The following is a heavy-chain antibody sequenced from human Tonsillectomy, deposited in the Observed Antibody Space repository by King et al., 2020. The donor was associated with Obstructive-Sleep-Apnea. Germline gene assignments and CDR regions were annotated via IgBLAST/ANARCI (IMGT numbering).Heavy chain of an antibody. CDR1: GDSVSSDSAA. Sequence: VQLQQSGPGLVKPSQTLSLTCAISGDSVSSDSAAWNWIRQSPWRGLEWLGRIYYRSKWNTEYAVSVESRITIKPDTSMNQFSLQVNSMTPEDTAVYYCPRGRPDYYGMDVWGQGTTVTVSS. J-gene: IGHJ6*02. CDR2: IYYRSKWNT. V-gene: IGHV6-1*01. CDR3: PRGRPDYYGMDV.